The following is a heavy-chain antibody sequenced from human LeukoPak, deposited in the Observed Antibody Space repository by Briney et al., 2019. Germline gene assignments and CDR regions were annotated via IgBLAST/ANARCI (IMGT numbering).Heavy chain of an antibody. D-gene: IGHD6-13*01. CDR2: IYTCGST. Sequence: SQTLSLTCTVSGGSISSGSYYWSWIRQPAGKGLEWIGRIYTCGSTNYNPSLKSRVTISVDTSKNQFSLKLSSVTAADTAVYYCARVAAAGIGWFDPWGQGTLVTVSS. J-gene: IGHJ5*02. CDR3: ARVAAAGIGWFDP. V-gene: IGHV4-61*02. CDR1: GGSISSGSYY.